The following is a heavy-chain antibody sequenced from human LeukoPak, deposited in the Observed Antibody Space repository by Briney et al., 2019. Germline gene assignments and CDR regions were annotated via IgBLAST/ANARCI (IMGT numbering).Heavy chain of an antibody. CDR1: GGSISSYY. CDR3: ARIYSSGWYSWFDP. J-gene: IGHJ5*02. V-gene: IGHV4-59*01. CDR2: IYYSGST. Sequence: PSETLSLTCTVSGGSISSYYWSWIRQPPGKGLEWIGYIYYSGSTNYNPSLKGRVTISVDTSKNQFSLKLSSVTAADTAVYYCARIYSSGWYSWFDPWGQGTLVTVSS. D-gene: IGHD6-19*01.